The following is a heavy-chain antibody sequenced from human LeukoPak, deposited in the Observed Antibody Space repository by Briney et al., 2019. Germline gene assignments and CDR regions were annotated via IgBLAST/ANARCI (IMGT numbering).Heavy chain of an antibody. V-gene: IGHV3-21*06. CDR1: GFTFSTYS. J-gene: IGHJ4*02. D-gene: IGHD7-27*01. CDR2: ISSDSNHI. CDR3: ATYGTNWGYYFDS. Sequence: AGSLRLSCAASGFTFSTYSMNWVRKAPAKGQEWVSSISSDSNHIYYADSVQGRFTISRETAKNSLYLQMNSLRAEDTAVYYCATYGTNWGYYFDSWGQGTLVTVSS.